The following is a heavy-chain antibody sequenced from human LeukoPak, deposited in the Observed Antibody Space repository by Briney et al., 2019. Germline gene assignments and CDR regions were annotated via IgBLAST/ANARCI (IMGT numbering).Heavy chain of an antibody. CDR2: ISTYHGNT. CDR1: GYTSTTYD. Sequence: ASVQGSCKASGYTSTTYDTVWLRQAPGQGLEGMGWISTYHGNTIYAQKFHGRVTLSRETTTSIDSLEMRSLRSDDTAVYYCAGVSRASYGPSGYYFDFWGQGTLVTVSS. D-gene: IGHD3-22*01. CDR3: AGVSRASYGPSGYYFDF. V-gene: IGHV1-18*01. J-gene: IGHJ4*02.